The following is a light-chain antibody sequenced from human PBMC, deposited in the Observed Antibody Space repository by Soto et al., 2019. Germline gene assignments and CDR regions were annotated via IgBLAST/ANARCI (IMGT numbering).Light chain of an antibody. J-gene: IGLJ2*01. CDR1: SSNIGGNY. CDR2: RND. V-gene: IGLV1-47*01. Sequence: QSVLTQPPSASGTPGQGVTISCSGSSSNIGGNYVYWYQQLPGTAPKLLIYRNDQQPSGVPDRVSGSKSGTSASLAISGLRSEDEADYHCAAWDDSLTVVFGGGTKLTVL. CDR3: AAWDDSLTVV.